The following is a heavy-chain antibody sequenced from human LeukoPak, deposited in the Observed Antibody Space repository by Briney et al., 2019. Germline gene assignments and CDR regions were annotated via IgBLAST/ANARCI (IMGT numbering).Heavy chain of an antibody. Sequence: PGGSLRLSCAASGFTFSSYAMHWVRQAPGKGLEWVAVISYDGSNKYYADSVKGRFTISRDNSKNTLYLQMNSLRAEDTAVYYCARDRVTYYDFWSGYYRPSNYYYYGMDVWGQGTTVTVSS. CDR3: ARDRVTYYDFWSGYYRPSNYYYYGMDV. J-gene: IGHJ6*02. CDR1: GFTFSSYA. V-gene: IGHV3-30-3*01. CDR2: ISYDGSNK. D-gene: IGHD3-3*01.